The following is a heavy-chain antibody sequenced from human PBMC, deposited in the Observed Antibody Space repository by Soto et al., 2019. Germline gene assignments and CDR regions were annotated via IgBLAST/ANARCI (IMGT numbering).Heavy chain of an antibody. V-gene: IGHV3-30*18. D-gene: IGHD3-16*01. CDR2: ISYDGTKT. Sequence: QVQLVESGGGVVQPGRSLRVSCAASGFTFSIYAMHWVRQAPGTGLEWVAVISYDGTKTYYADSVKGRFTISRDNSKNPGLLQMNSLGDEDTAVFYCAKGRGPGRALLIGPFDYWGQGTLVTVSP. CDR3: AKGRGPGRALLIGPFDY. CDR1: GFTFSIYA. J-gene: IGHJ4*02.